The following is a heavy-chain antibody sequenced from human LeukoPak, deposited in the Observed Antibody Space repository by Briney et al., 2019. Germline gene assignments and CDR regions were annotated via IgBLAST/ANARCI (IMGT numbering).Heavy chain of an antibody. CDR1: GFTFSSYA. V-gene: IGHV3-30*04. Sequence: TGRSLRLSCAASGFTFSSYAMHWVRQAPGKGLEWVAIISYDGSKKNYADSVKGRFTISRDNSKNTLYLQMSSLRAEDTAVYYCARDRGSQPFIDYWGQGTLVTVSS. D-gene: IGHD1-26*01. CDR2: ISYDGSKK. CDR3: ARDRGSQPFIDY. J-gene: IGHJ4*02.